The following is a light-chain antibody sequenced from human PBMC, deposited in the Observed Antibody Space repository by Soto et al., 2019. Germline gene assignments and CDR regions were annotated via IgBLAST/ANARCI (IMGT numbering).Light chain of an antibody. CDR2: EVS. CDR1: SSDVGGYNY. Sequence: LTQPASVSGSAGQSIAISCTGTSSDVGGYNYVSWYQQHPGKAPKLLLSEVSKRPSGVSDRFSGSKSGNTASLTISGLQTQDEADYYCSSFTSAYTFVFGTGTKVTVL. CDR3: SSFTSAYTFV. J-gene: IGLJ1*01. V-gene: IGLV2-14*01.